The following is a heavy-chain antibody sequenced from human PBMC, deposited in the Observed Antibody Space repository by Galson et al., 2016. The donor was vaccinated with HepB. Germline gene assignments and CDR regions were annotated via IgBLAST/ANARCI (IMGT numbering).Heavy chain of an antibody. CDR1: GDSIDSLSYH. V-gene: IGHV4-31*03. D-gene: IGHD4-17*01. CDR2: ISKSGST. J-gene: IGHJ4*02. CDR3: ATDSRYGDPGFFDH. Sequence: TLSLTCIVSGDSIDSLSYHWTWIRQVPGKGLEWIGYISKSGSTNYNPSLKGRLTLSIDTSKNEFSVRLTSVTAADTAFYYCATDSRYGDPGFFDHWGLGTLVTVSS.